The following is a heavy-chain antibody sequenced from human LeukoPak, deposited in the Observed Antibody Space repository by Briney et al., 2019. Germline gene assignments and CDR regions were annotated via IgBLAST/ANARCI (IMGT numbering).Heavy chain of an antibody. J-gene: IGHJ4*02. CDR1: GLIFSSYE. V-gene: IGHV3-48*03. Sequence: PGGSLRLSCAASGLIFSSYEMNWVRQAPGKGLEWVSYISPSGNIHYADSVKGRFTISRDNAENSLYLQMNSLRAEDTAVYYCARFRTYFDYWGQGTLVTVSS. CDR2: ISPSGNI. D-gene: IGHD3/OR15-3a*01. CDR3: ARFRTYFDY.